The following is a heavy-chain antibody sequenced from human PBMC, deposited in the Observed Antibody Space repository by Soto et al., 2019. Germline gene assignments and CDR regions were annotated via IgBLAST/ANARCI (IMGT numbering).Heavy chain of an antibody. Sequence: SXRLSCASRAFTFSIYASHWVRQAPVKGLEWVAVMSPNGNNQYYADSVKVRFTISRDTSKSTLYLQMTSLRPDDTAVYYCATGANFYYDTSRYWGQGTLVTVSS. CDR1: AFTFSIYA. V-gene: IGHV3-30-3*01. J-gene: IGHJ4*02. D-gene: IGHD3-22*01. CDR3: ATGANFYYDTSRY. CDR2: MSPNGNNQ.